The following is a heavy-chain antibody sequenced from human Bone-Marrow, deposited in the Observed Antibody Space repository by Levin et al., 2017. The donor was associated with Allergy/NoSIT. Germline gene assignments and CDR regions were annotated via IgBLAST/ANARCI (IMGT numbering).Heavy chain of an antibody. J-gene: IGHJ4*02. CDR3: AKEMTTVVPVFDY. D-gene: IGHD4-23*01. CDR1: GFTFSYYA. Sequence: GGSLRLSCAASGFTFSYYAMSWVRQAPGKGLDWVSAITNSGRTYYADSVKGRFTVSRDNSKNTLYLQMNSLRADDTAVYYCAKEMTTVVPVFDYWGQGTLVTVSS. V-gene: IGHV3-23*01. CDR2: ITNSGRT.